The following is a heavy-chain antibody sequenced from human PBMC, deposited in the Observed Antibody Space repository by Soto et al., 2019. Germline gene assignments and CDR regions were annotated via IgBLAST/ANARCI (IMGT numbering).Heavy chain of an antibody. D-gene: IGHD1-7*01. CDR1: GGSISSGNYY. CDR3: ARTESGTFDP. Sequence: TSETLSLTCTVSGGSISSGNYYWSWIRQPPGKGLEWIGFISYSGSTYYNPSLKSRVTISVDRSKNQFSLKLSSVTAADTAVYYCARTESGTFDPWGQGTLVTVSS. J-gene: IGHJ5*02. V-gene: IGHV4-30-4*01. CDR2: ISYSGST.